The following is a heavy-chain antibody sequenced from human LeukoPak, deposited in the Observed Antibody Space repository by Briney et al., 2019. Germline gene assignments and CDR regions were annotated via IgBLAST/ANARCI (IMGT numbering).Heavy chain of an antibody. Sequence: ASVKVSRKASGYTFTRYGISWVRQAPGQELEWMGWISAYNGNTNYAQKLQGRVTITTDTSTSTAYMELRSLRSDDTAVYYCARDRGVGGYGMDVWGQGTTVTVSS. CDR3: ARDRGVGGYGMDV. V-gene: IGHV1-18*01. CDR2: ISAYNGNT. J-gene: IGHJ6*02. CDR1: GYTFTRYG. D-gene: IGHD3-3*01.